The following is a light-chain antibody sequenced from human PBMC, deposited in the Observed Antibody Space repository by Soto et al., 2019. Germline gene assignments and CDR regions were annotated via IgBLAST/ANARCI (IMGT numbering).Light chain of an antibody. CDR2: GAS. CDR3: HQYDNAPQT. CDR1: QTLRRTY. Sequence: EIVLMQSPGTLSLSQGERATLSCRASQTLRRTYIAWYQQKPGQAPRVLIYGASKRATGIPDRFSGSGSGTDFSLTISRLEPEDFAVYYCHQYDNAPQTYGQGAKVDIK. V-gene: IGKV3-20*01. J-gene: IGKJ2*01.